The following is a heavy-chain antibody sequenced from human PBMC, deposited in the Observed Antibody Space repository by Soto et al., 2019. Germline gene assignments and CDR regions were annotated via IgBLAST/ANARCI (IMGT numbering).Heavy chain of an antibody. CDR3: ATPRHCSGGRCLNNAFDI. CDR2: INAGNGNT. V-gene: IGHV1-3*01. CDR1: GYTFTSYA. J-gene: IGHJ3*02. D-gene: IGHD2-15*01. Sequence: ASVKVSCKASGYTFTSYAMHWVRQAPGQRLEWMGWINAGNGNTKYSQKFQGRVTITRDTSASTAYMELSSLRSEDTAVYYCATPRHCSGGRCLNNAFDIWGQGTMVTVSS.